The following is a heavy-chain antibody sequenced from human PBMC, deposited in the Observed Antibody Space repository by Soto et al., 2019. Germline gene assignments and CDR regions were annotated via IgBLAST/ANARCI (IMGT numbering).Heavy chain of an antibody. V-gene: IGHV3-74*01. D-gene: IGHD1-20*01. CDR3: ARGITGYYVSDV. CDR2: IEGDASNT. CDR1: GFTFSNYW. Sequence: EVQLVESEGGLFQPGGSLRLSCEASGFTFSNYWMHWVRQVPGKGLVWVSRIEGDASNTNYADFVKGRFTISRGNAKNKVYLQMNSLTAEDTAVYSCARGITGYYVSDVWGQGTMVTVSS. J-gene: IGHJ3*01.